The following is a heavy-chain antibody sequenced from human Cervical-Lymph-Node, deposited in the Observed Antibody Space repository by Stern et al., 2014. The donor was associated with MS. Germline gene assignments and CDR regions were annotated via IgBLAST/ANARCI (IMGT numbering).Heavy chain of an antibody. Sequence: VQLVESGAEVRKPGASVRVSCKNSGYNFISDDINWVRQATGQGLEWMGWMNPDSGDTGYAQKFQGRLTITGDTSINTAYMELTSLISEDSAVYYCTKAWDSWGQGTLVTVSS. V-gene: IGHV1-8*01. CDR2: MNPDSGDT. J-gene: IGHJ5*01. CDR1: GYNFISDD. CDR3: TKAWDS.